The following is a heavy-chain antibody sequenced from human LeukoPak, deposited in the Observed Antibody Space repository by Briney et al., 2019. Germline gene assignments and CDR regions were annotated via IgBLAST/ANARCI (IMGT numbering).Heavy chain of an antibody. Sequence: GGSLRLSCAASGFTFSSYSMNWVRQAPGKGLEWVSYISSSSSDTYYADSLKGRFTISRDNAKNTLYLQMNSLRAEDTAVYYCAKELEYSSSFGGWGQGTLVTVSS. CDR1: GFTFSSYS. V-gene: IGHV3-21*01. CDR3: AKELEYSSSFGG. CDR2: ISSSSSDT. D-gene: IGHD6-6*01. J-gene: IGHJ4*02.